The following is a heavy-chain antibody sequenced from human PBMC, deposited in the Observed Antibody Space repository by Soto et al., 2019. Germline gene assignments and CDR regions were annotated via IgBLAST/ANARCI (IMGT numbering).Heavy chain of an antibody. D-gene: IGHD1-26*01. CDR3: VRDDPGLGMDY. CDR2: INSDGSDS. CDR1: RFTISGHA. Sequence: GSLRLSCAASRFTISGHAMHWVRQAPGKGLVWVSHINSDGSDSTHADSVKGRFTISRDNAKNTLYLQMNSLRAEDTAVYFCVRDDPGLGMDYWGLGTLVTVSS. J-gene: IGHJ4*02. V-gene: IGHV3-74*01.